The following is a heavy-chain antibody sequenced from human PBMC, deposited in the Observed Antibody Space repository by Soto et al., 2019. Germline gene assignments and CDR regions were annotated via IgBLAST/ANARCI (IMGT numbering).Heavy chain of an antibody. J-gene: IGHJ4*02. CDR2: ILPRDSEI. Sequence: EVQLVQSGPEVKKPGESLRISCQGSGYSFSNYWIAWVRQMPGKGLEWMGIILPRDSEITYSPSFRGQVTFSADNSINAAYLQWRSLKASDSATYYCARHSVDFTSSSNPYYFDFWGQGTQVSVSS. CDR3: ARHSVDFTSSSNPYYFDF. CDR1: GYSFSNYW. V-gene: IGHV5-51*01. D-gene: IGHD6-6*01.